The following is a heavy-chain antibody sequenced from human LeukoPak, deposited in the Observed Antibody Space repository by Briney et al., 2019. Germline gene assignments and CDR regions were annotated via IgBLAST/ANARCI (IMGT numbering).Heavy chain of an antibody. D-gene: IGHD5-18*01. V-gene: IGHV3-48*04. CDR2: ISSSGGTI. J-gene: IGHJ4*02. CDR1: GFTFSSYS. CDR3: ARLCGYSYGYGDF. Sequence: PGGSLRLSCAASGFTFSSYSMNWVRQAPGKGLEWVSYISSSGGTIDYADSVRGRFTISRDNAKNSLYLQMNSLRAEDTAVYYCARLCGYSYGYGDFWGRGTLVTVSS.